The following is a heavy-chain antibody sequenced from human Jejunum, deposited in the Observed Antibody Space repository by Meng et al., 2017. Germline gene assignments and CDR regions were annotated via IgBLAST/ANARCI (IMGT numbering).Heavy chain of an antibody. D-gene: IGHD2-8*01. J-gene: IGHJ4*02. CDR3: ARAYCTDVSCHDFFDS. V-gene: IGHV4-4*02. CDR2: IDPSEST. Sequence: HVHLAESGPGLVKPSGTLSLTCAVSGASISRTNWWSWVRQPPGKGLEWIGKIDPSESTHYNPSLKGRVTISADRSKNQFSLRLTSVTAADTAIYYCARAYCTDVSCHDFFDSWGQGTLVTVSS. CDR1: GASISRTNW.